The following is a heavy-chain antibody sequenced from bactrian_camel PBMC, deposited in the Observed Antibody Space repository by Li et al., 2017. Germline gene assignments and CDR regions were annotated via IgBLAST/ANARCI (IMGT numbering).Heavy chain of an antibody. J-gene: IGHJ4*01. CDR2: IAPATGTT. V-gene: IGHV3S54*01. Sequence: HVQLVESGGGSVQAGGSLRLSCAASGSGYISGTACMGWFRQVPGKEREGVAAIAPATGTTFYSDSVKGRFTISHVNANNTLHLQMNSLKAEDTAVYYCAADLGWCGSRPLQREFRNWGQGTQVTVS. D-gene: IGHD2*01. CDR3: AADLGWCGSRPLQREFRN. CDR1: GSGYISGTAC.